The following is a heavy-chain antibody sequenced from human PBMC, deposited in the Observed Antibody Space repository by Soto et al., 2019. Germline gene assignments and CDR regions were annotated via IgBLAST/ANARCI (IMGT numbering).Heavy chain of an antibody. CDR3: ARAEAVYNWFDP. D-gene: IGHD6-19*01. J-gene: IGHJ5*02. CDR2: ISYDGSNK. Sequence: PGGSLRLSCAASGFTFSSYAMHWVRQAPGKGLEWVAVISYDGSNKYYADSVKGRFTISRDNSKNTLYLQMNSLRAEDTAVYYCARAEAVYNWFDPWGQGTLVTVS. CDR1: GFTFSSYA. V-gene: IGHV3-30-3*01.